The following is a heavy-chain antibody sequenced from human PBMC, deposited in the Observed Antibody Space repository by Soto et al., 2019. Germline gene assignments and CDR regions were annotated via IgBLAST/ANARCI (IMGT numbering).Heavy chain of an antibody. CDR1: GGSISSDY. CDR3: AREPTTDGTLNWFDP. D-gene: IGHD6-13*01. Sequence: VQLQESGPGLVKPSETLSLICTVSGGSISSDYLSWIRQPAGKGLEWIGRVYPSGYSNSNPSLKSRVTMSVDTSKKQFSLNMSPVTAADTAVYYCAREPTTDGTLNWFDPRGHGTLVTVSS. J-gene: IGHJ5*02. V-gene: IGHV4-4*07. CDR2: VYPSGYS.